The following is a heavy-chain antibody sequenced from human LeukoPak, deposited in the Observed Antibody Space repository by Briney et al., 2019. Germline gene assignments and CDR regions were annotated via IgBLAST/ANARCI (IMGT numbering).Heavy chain of an antibody. CDR3: ARDRHSGYSRVWYDH. Sequence: ASVKVSCKASGYTFTSYGVTWVRQAPGQGLEWMGWVSGHNGDTDYAQKLQGRVTMTIVTSTSTAYMELRNLISDDTAVYFCARDRHSGYSRVWYDHWGQGTLVTVSS. CDR2: VSGHNGDT. V-gene: IGHV1-18*01. CDR1: GYTFTSYG. J-gene: IGHJ5*02. D-gene: IGHD6-25*01.